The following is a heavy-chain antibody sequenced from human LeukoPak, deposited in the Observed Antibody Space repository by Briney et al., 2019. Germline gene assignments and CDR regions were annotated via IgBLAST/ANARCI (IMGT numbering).Heavy chain of an antibody. V-gene: IGHV3-23*01. CDR3: AKDAWFGELLDFDY. D-gene: IGHD3-10*01. CDR1: GFTLSSYA. Sequence: PGGSLRLSCAASGFTLSSYAMSWVRQAPGKGLEWVSAISGSGGSTYYADSVKGRSTISRDNSKNTLYLQMNSLRAEDTAVYYCAKDAWFGELLDFDYWGQGTLVTVSS. CDR2: ISGSGGST. J-gene: IGHJ4*02.